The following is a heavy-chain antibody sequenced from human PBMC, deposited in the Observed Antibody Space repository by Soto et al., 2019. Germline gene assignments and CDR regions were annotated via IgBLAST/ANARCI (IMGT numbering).Heavy chain of an antibody. V-gene: IGHV4-34*01. Sequence: SETLSLTCAVYGGSFSGYYWSWIRQPPGKGLEWIGEINHSGSTNYNPSLKSRVTISVDTSKNQFSLKLSSVTAADTAVYYCARKYSSSWYPNYYYYMDVWGKGTTVTVSS. J-gene: IGHJ6*03. CDR1: GGSFSGYY. D-gene: IGHD6-13*01. CDR2: INHSGST. CDR3: ARKYSSSWYPNYYYYMDV.